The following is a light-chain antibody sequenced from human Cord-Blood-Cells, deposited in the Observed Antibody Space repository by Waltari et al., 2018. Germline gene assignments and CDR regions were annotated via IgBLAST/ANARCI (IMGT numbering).Light chain of an antibody. CDR1: QSVLYSSNIKNY. V-gene: IGKV4-1*01. CDR3: QQYYSTPYT. J-gene: IGKJ2*01. Sequence: DIVMTQSPDSLAVSLGERATINCKSSQSVLYSSNIKNYLAWYQQKPRRPPKLLMYLGSTRESGCPDRFSGSGSGTDFTLTISSLQAEDVAVYYCQQYYSTPYTFGHGTKLEIK. CDR2: LGS.